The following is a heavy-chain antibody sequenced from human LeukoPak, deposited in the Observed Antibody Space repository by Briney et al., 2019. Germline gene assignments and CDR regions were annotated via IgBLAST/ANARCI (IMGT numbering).Heavy chain of an antibody. V-gene: IGHV4-39*07. J-gene: IGHJ4*02. CDR3: ARVRYSYGYDTAPFDY. CDR1: SASISSSPYF. D-gene: IGHD5-18*01. CDR2: ISYSGTT. Sequence: SETLSLTCTVSSASISSSPYFWGWIRQSPGKGLEWIGSISYSGTTYYNPSLKSRVTISVDTSKNQFSLKLSSVTAADTAVYYCARVRYSYGYDTAPFDYWGQGTLVTVSS.